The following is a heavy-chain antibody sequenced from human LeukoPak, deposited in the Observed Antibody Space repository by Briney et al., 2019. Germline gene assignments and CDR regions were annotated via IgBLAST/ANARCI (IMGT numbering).Heavy chain of an antibody. CDR1: GYTFTGYY. V-gene: IGHV1-2*02. CDR3: AREAEYSSSPFDY. CDR2: INPNSGST. D-gene: IGHD6-6*01. J-gene: IGHJ4*02. Sequence: ASVKVSCTASGYTFTGYYMHWVRQAPGQGLEWMGWINPNSGSTNYAQNFRGRVTLTTDTSTSTAYMELRNLTSDDTAVFYCAREAEYSSSPFDYWGQGTLVTVSS.